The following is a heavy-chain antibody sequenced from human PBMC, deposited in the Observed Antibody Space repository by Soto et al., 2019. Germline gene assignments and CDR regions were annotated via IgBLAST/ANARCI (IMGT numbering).Heavy chain of an antibody. CDR2: INAGNGNT. CDR3: ARDRYCSSTSCSPGLFLRVNWFDP. Sequence: GASVKVSCKAPGYTFTSYAMHWVRQAPGQRLEWMGWINAGNGNTKYSQKFQGRVTITRDTSASTAYMELSSLRSEDTAVYYCARDRYCSSTSCSPGLFLRVNWFDPWGQGTLVTVSS. J-gene: IGHJ5*02. V-gene: IGHV1-3*01. D-gene: IGHD2-2*01. CDR1: GYTFTSYA.